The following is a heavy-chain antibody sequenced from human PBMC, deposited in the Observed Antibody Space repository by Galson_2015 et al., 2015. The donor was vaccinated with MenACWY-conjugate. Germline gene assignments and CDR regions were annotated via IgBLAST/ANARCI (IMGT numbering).Heavy chain of an antibody. V-gene: IGHV3-7*03. CDR3: ARGPRYGAFDI. D-gene: IGHD4-17*01. CDR2: IKQDAREK. CDR1: GFSFSGSW. Sequence: ALRLSCAASGFSFSGSWMSWVRQAPGKGLEGVANIKQDAREKYYVDSVKGRFDISRDNAKTSLYLQMNSLGAEDPAVYYCARGPRYGAFDIWGQGTMVTVS. J-gene: IGHJ3*02.